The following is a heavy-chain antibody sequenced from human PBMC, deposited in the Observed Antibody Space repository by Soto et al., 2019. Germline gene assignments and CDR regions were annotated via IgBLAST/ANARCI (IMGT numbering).Heavy chain of an antibody. CDR2: MNPKSGYT. Sequence: QVQLVQSGAEVKKPGASVKVSCKTSGCTFTRYDINWVREATGQGLEWMGWMNPKSGYTGSAQRFQGRITMTRDTSISTAYMELSSLRSEDTALYYCARTDGELDYWGQGTLVTVSS. J-gene: IGHJ4*01. D-gene: IGHD4-17*01. CDR1: GCTFTRYD. V-gene: IGHV1-8*01. CDR3: ARTDGELDY.